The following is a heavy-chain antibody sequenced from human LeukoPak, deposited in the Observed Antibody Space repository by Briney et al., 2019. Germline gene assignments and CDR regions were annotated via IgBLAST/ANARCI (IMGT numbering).Heavy chain of an antibody. Sequence: PGGSLRLSCAASGFTFDDYAMHWVRQAPGKGLEWVSGISWNSGSIGYADSVKGRFTISRDNAKNSLYLQMNSLRAEDTALYYCATVKSGSYRNNWFDPWGQGTLVTVSS. D-gene: IGHD1-26*01. V-gene: IGHV3-9*01. CDR1: GFTFDDYA. J-gene: IGHJ5*02. CDR3: ATVKSGSYRNNWFDP. CDR2: ISWNSGSI.